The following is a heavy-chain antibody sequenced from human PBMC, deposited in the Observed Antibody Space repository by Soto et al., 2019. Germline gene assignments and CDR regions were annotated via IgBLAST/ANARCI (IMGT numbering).Heavy chain of an antibody. CDR3: ARDKLEYQLPQDAFDI. D-gene: IGHD2-2*01. Sequence: KTRGASVKVSCKASGYTFTSYGISWVRQAPGQGVEWMGWISAYNGKTNYAQKLQGRVTMTTDTSTSTAYMELRSLRSDDTAVYYCARDKLEYQLPQDAFDIWGQGTMVTVSS. J-gene: IGHJ3*02. CDR2: ISAYNGKT. CDR1: GYTFTSYG. V-gene: IGHV1-18*01.